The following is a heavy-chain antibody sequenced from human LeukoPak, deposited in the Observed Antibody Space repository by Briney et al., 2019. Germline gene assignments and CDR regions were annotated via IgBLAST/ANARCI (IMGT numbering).Heavy chain of an antibody. V-gene: IGHV7-4-1*02. Sequence: GASVKVSCKASGYTFTTYAINWVRQAPGQGLEWMGWINTNTGNPTYAQGFTGRFVFSLDTSVSTAYLQISSLKAEDTAVYYCARAGYSYGSRPAFDYWGQGTLVTVSS. CDR3: ARAGYSYGSRPAFDY. J-gene: IGHJ4*02. CDR1: GYTFTTYA. D-gene: IGHD5-18*01. CDR2: INTNTGNP.